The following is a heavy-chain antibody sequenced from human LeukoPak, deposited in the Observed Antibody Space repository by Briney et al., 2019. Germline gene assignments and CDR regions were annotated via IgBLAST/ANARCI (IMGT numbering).Heavy chain of an antibody. Sequence: PGGTLRLSCAASGFPFSSYAMHWVRQAPAQGMEFVSAINSNGRSTFYAISVKGRFTVSRDNSKTTLYLQIGSLRAEDTAVYYCARERYYGSGTSNSFDYWGLGALVTVSS. CDR3: ARERYYGSGTSNSFDY. J-gene: IGHJ4*02. D-gene: IGHD3-10*01. CDR2: INSNGRST. V-gene: IGHV3-64*01. CDR1: GFPFSSYA.